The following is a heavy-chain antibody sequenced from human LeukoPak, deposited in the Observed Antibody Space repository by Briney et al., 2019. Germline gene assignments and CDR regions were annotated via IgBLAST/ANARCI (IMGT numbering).Heavy chain of an antibody. J-gene: IGHJ4*02. Sequence: ASVRVSFVASGYTFTNYGISWVRPAPGQGLEWMGWISAYNGNTNYAQTLQGRVTMSTDTSTSTVYMQLRSLRSDDTAVYYCARDGYYSSGYLDYWGQGTLVTVSS. CDR2: ISAYNGNT. CDR1: GYTFTNYG. V-gene: IGHV1-18*01. D-gene: IGHD3-22*01. CDR3: ARDGYYSSGYLDY.